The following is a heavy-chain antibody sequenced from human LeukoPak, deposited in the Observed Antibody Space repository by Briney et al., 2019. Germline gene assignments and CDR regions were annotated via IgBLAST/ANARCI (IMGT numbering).Heavy chain of an antibody. V-gene: IGHV3-73*01. CDR3: TRSRGYYYDSSGYSDFDY. CDR1: GFTFSGSA. J-gene: IGHJ4*02. D-gene: IGHD3-22*01. CDR2: IRSKANSYAT. Sequence: GGSLRLSCAASGFTFSGSAMHWVRQASGKGLEWVCRIRSKANSYATAYAASVKGRFTISRDDSKNTAYLQMNSLKTEDTAVYYCTRSRGYYYDSSGYSDFDYWGPGTLVTVSS.